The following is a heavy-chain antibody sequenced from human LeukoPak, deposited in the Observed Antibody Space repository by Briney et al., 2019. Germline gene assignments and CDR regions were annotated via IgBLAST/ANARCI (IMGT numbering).Heavy chain of an antibody. Sequence: GESLKISCKGSGYSFTSYWIGWARQMPGKGLEWMGIIYPGDSDTRYSPSFQGQVTISADKSISTAYLQWSSLKASDTAMYYCARLDVVPAAPGGYYYYMDVWGKGTTVTVSS. J-gene: IGHJ6*03. CDR3: ARLDVVPAAPGGYYYYMDV. CDR2: IYPGDSDT. V-gene: IGHV5-51*01. D-gene: IGHD2-2*01. CDR1: GYSFTSYW.